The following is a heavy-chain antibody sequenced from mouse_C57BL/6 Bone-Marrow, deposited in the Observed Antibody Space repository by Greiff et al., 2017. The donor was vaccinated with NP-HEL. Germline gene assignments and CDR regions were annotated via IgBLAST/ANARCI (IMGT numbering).Heavy chain of an antibody. D-gene: IGHD1-1*01. V-gene: IGHV3-6*01. CDR1: GYSITSGYY. CDR2: ISYDGSN. Sequence: ESGPGLVKPSQSLSLTCSVTGYSITSGYYWNWIRQFPGNKLEWMGYISYDGSNNYNPSLKNRISITRDTSKTQFFLKLNSVTTEDTATYYCARDRYYGSTWYFDVWGTGTTVTVSS. CDR3: ARDRYYGSTWYFDV. J-gene: IGHJ1*03.